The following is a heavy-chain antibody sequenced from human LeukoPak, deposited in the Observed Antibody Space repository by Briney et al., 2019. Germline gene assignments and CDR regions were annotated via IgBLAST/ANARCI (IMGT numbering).Heavy chain of an antibody. CDR2: ISYDGSNK. J-gene: IGHJ4*02. CDR3: AKDHFDY. CDR1: GFTFSSYG. Sequence: GGSLRLSCAASGFTFSSYGMHWVRQAPGKGLEWVAVISYDGSNKYYADSVKGRFTISRDNSKNTLYLQMNSLRAEDTAVYYCAKDHFDYWGQGTLVTVSS. V-gene: IGHV3-30*18.